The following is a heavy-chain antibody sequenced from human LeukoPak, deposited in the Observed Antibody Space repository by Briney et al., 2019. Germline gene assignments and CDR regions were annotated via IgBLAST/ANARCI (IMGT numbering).Heavy chain of an antibody. CDR3: AREKDTAMVNYFDY. D-gene: IGHD5-18*01. Sequence: GGSLRLSCAASGFTFSNYAMSWVRQAPGKGLEWMAVISYDGSNKYYADSVKGRFTISRDNSKNTLYLQMNSLRAEDTGVYYCAREKDTAMVNYFDYWGQGTLVTVSS. CDR1: GFTFSNYA. CDR2: ISYDGSNK. V-gene: IGHV3-30-3*01. J-gene: IGHJ4*02.